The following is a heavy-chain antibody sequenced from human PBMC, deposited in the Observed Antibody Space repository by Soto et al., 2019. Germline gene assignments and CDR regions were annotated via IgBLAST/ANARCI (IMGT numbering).Heavy chain of an antibody. CDR1: GFSLSTYDMG. CDR3: AHAGDYDLLTFDH. V-gene: IGHV2-5*05. D-gene: IGHD4-17*01. J-gene: IGHJ5*02. CDR2: IYSDDDK. Sequence: QITLKESGTTLVRPAQTLTLTCDFSGFSLSTYDMGVAWIGQPPGKALEWLALIYSDDDKRYGPSLKDRLTTSKDTSSTQVVLTITNMGHGDTATYFCAHAGDYDLLTFDHWGPGSLVTVSS.